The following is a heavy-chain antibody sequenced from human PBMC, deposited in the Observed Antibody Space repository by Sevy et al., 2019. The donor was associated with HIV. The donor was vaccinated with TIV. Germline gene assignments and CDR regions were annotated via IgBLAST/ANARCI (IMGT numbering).Heavy chain of an antibody. Sequence: GGSLRLSCAASGFTFSTYAMSWVRQAPGKGLEWVSAISASGDTTYYEDSVKGRFTISRDKSESTLYLQMNSLRAEDTAIYYCTNHYDTGGRLDYFDYWGQGTLVTVSS. CDR1: GFTFSTYA. CDR2: ISASGDTT. D-gene: IGHD3-22*01. V-gene: IGHV3-23*01. J-gene: IGHJ4*02. CDR3: TNHYDTGGRLDYFDY.